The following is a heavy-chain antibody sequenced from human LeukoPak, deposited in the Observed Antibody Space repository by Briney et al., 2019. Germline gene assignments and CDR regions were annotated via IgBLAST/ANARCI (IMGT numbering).Heavy chain of an antibody. Sequence: GGSLRLSCAASGLDFHNYVIHWVRQAPGKGLEWVAVISYDVGVKYHADSVKGRFTISRDSSSKTVYLQMNSLRTEDTAVYYCVREGYYHSGSLPTFYFDYWGQGTLVTVSS. D-gene: IGHD3-10*01. J-gene: IGHJ4*02. CDR1: GLDFHNYV. CDR2: ISYDVGVK. V-gene: IGHV3-30-3*01. CDR3: VREGYYHSGSLPTFYFDY.